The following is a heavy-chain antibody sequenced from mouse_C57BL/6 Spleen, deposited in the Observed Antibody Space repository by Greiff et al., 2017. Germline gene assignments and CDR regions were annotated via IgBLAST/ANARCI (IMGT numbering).Heavy chain of an antibody. CDR1: GYTFTSYW. Sequence: VQLQQPGAELVKPGASVKLSCKASGYTFTSYWMHWVKQRPGQGLEWIGMIHPNSGSTNYNEKFKSKATLTVDKSSSTAYMQLSSLTSEDSAVYYCALTGTTYYYAMDYGGQGTSVTVSS. CDR2: IHPNSGST. V-gene: IGHV1-64*01. D-gene: IGHD4-1*01. J-gene: IGHJ4*01. CDR3: ALTGTTYYYAMDY.